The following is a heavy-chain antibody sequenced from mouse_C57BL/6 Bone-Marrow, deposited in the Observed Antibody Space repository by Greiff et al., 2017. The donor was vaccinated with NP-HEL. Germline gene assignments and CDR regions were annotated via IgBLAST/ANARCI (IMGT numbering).Heavy chain of an antibody. Sequence: VQLQQPGAELVMPGASVKLSCKASGYTFTSYWMHWVKQRPGQGLEWIGEIDPSDSYTNYNQKFKGKYTLTVDKSSSTAYMQRSSLTSEDSAVYYCAREGFYYGNYGMDYWGQGTAVTVTA. V-gene: IGHV1-69*01. CDR3: AREGFYYGNYGMDY. CDR2: IDPSDSYT. J-gene: IGHJ4*01. CDR1: GYTFTSYW. D-gene: IGHD2-1*01.